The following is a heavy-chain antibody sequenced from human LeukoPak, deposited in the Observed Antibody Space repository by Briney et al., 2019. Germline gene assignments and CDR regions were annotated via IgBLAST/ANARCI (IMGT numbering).Heavy chain of an antibody. J-gene: IGHJ5*02. Sequence: PGGSLRLSCAASGFTFSSYGVHWVRQAPGKGLEWVAFIRYDGSNKYYADSVKGRFTISRDNSKNTLYLQMNSLRAEDTAVYYCAKDGSAEPWNWFDPWGQGTLVTVSS. CDR2: IRYDGSNK. CDR3: AKDGSAEPWNWFDP. D-gene: IGHD1-26*01. V-gene: IGHV3-30*02. CDR1: GFTFSSYG.